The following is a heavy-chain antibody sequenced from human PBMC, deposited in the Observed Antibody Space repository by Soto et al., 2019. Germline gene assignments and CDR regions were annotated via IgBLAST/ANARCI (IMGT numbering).Heavy chain of an antibody. CDR1: GFTFSYYW. V-gene: IGHV3-74*01. J-gene: IGHJ3*01. Sequence: DVQLAESGGGSVQPGGSLSLYCAATGFTFSYYWMHWVRQAPGKGLVWVSRIHSDGSSTTDADSVKGRFTISRDNAKNTLYLQMNSLRAEDTAVYYCARGHWGAFDLWGQGTMVTVAS. CDR2: IHSDGSST. CDR3: ARGHWGAFDL. D-gene: IGHD7-27*01.